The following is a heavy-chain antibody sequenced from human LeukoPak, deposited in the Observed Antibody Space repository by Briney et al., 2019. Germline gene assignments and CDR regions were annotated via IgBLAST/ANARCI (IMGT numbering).Heavy chain of an antibody. CDR1: GGSISSYY. D-gene: IGHD3-9*01. V-gene: IGHV4-59*01. CDR3: ARGLVTRGYDY. J-gene: IGHJ4*02. Sequence: SETLSLTCTVSGGSISSYYWSWIRQPPGKGLEWIGYIYYTGGTNYNPSLKSRVTISVDTSKNQFSLKLSSVTAADTAVYYCARGLVTRGYDYWGQGTLVTVSS. CDR2: IYYTGGT.